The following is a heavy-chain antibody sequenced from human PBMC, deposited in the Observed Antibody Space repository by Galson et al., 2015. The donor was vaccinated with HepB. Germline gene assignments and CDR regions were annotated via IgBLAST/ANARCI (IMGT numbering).Heavy chain of an antibody. Sequence: SLRLSCAASGFTFSSYWMSWVRQAPGKGLEWVANIKQDGSEKYYVDSVKGRFTISRDNAKNSLYLQMNSLRAEDTAVYYCARESGMGATSYYFDYWGQGTLVTVSS. CDR3: ARESGMGATSYYFDY. CDR1: GFTFSSYW. D-gene: IGHD1-26*01. V-gene: IGHV3-7*03. CDR2: IKQDGSEK. J-gene: IGHJ4*02.